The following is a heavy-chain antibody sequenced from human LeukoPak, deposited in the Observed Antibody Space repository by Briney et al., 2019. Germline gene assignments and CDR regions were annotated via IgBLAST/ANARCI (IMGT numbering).Heavy chain of an antibody. Sequence: ASVKVSCKASGYTFTSYYMHWVRQAPGQGLEWMGWMNPNSGNTGYAQKFQGRVTMTRNTSISTAYMELSSPRSEDTAVYYCARRYYYGSGSYLRMDVWGQGTTVTVSS. CDR2: MNPNSGNT. J-gene: IGHJ6*02. CDR3: ARRYYYGSGSYLRMDV. CDR1: GYTFTSYY. D-gene: IGHD3-10*01. V-gene: IGHV1-8*02.